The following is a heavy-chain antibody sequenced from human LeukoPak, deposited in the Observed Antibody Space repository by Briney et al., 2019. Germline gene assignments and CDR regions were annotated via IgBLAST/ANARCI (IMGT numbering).Heavy chain of an antibody. CDR1: GFTFSPFW. D-gene: IGHD5-24*01. V-gene: IGHV3-74*01. J-gene: IGHJ4*02. Sequence: PGGPLRLSCAASGFTFSPFWMHRVRQAPGKGLEWVSRIKGDGTYKNYADSVRGRFTISRDNTRNTLSLQMNSLRAEDTAVYFCVRDGDAYNFDWWGQGALVTVSS. CDR3: VRDGDAYNFDW. CDR2: IKGDGTYK.